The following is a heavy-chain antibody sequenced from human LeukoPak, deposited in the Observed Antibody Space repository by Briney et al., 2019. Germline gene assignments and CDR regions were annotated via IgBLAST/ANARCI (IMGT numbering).Heavy chain of an antibody. Sequence: SETLSLTCSVSGASTRSSTYYWGWIRQPPGKGLEWIGSIYSTGSAYYNPSLVSRVTMSVDTSKNQFSLKARSVTATDTGIYYCARQYGSANDWYHFDYWSQGILVTVSS. V-gene: IGHV4-39*01. J-gene: IGHJ4*02. CDR3: ARQYGSANDWYHFDY. CDR2: IYSTGSA. CDR1: GASTRSSTYY. D-gene: IGHD3-9*01.